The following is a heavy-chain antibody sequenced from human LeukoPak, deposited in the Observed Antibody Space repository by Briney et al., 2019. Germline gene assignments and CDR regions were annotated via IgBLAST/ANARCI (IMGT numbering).Heavy chain of an antibody. CDR3: ARDLYGYGGAFDI. D-gene: IGHD5-12*01. V-gene: IGHV3-66*01. CDR1: GFTVSSNY. Sequence: PGGSLRFSCAASGFTVSSNYMSWVRQAPGKGLEWVSVIYSGGSTYYADSVKGRFTISRDNSKNTLYLQMNSLRAEDTAVYYCARDLYGYGGAFDIWGQGTMVTVSS. J-gene: IGHJ3*02. CDR2: IYSGGST.